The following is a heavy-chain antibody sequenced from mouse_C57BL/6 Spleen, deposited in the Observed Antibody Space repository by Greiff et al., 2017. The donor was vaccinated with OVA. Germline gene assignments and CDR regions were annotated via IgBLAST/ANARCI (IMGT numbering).Heavy chain of an antibody. CDR1: GYTFTSYW. D-gene: IGHD2-1*01. J-gene: IGHJ1*03. CDR2: INPSNGGT. Sequence: VKLQQPGTELVKPGASVKLSCKASGYTFTSYWMHWVKQRPGQGLEWIGNINPSNGGTNYNEKFKSKATLTVDKSSSTAYMQLSSLTSEDSAVYYCARRGFYYGNYDWYFDVWGTGTTVTVSS. V-gene: IGHV1-53*01. CDR3: ARRGFYYGNYDWYFDV.